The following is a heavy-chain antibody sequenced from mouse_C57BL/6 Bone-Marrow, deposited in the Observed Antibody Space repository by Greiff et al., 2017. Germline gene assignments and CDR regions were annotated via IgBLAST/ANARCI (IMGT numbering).Heavy chain of an antibody. Sequence: QVQLQQSGPELVKPGASVKISCKASGYAFSSSWMNWVKQRPGKGLEWIGRIYPGDGDTNYNGKFKGKATLTADKSSSTAYMQISSLTSEDSAVYVGARGTVVATDGYWGQGTTLTVSS. CDR3: ARGTVVATDGY. D-gene: IGHD1-1*01. CDR1: GYAFSSSW. CDR2: IYPGDGDT. J-gene: IGHJ2*01. V-gene: IGHV1-82*01.